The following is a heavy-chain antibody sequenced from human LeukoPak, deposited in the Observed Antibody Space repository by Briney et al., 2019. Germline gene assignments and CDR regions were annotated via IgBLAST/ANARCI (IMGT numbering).Heavy chain of an antibody. D-gene: IGHD6-19*01. CDR3: ARPPSSGWYGGFGY. Sequence: SETLSLTCTVSGGXISSSSYYWGWIRQPPGMGLEWFGSIYYSGSTYYNPSLKSRVTISVDTSKNQFSLKLSSVTAADTAVYYCARPPSSGWYGGFGYWGQGTLVTVSS. CDR1: GGXISSSSYY. CDR2: IYYSGST. J-gene: IGHJ4*02. V-gene: IGHV4-39*01.